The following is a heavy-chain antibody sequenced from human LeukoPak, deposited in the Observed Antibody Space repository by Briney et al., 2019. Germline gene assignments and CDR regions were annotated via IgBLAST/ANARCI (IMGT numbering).Heavy chain of an antibody. Sequence: SETLSLTCTVSGGSISSSSYYWGWIRQPPGKGLEWIGSIYYSGSTYYNPSLKSRVTISVDTSKNQFSLKLSSVTAADTAVYYCARHGYYDSTFDIWGQGTMVTVSS. J-gene: IGHJ3*02. CDR3: ARHGYYDSTFDI. D-gene: IGHD3-22*01. V-gene: IGHV4-39*01. CDR2: IYYSGST. CDR1: GGSISSSSYY.